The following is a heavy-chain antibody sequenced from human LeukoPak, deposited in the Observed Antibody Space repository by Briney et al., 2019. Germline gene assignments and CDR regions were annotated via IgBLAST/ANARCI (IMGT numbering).Heavy chain of an antibody. Sequence: GGSLRLSCAASGFTVSSKYMSWVRQAPGKGLEWVSVIYSGGGTNYADSVKGRFTISRDNSKNTLYLQMNSLRVEDTAVYYCARDAGTGDSYYWYFDLWGRGTQVTVSS. CDR1: GFTVSSKY. D-gene: IGHD2-21*01. J-gene: IGHJ2*01. CDR2: IYSGGGT. V-gene: IGHV3-53*01. CDR3: ARDAGTGDSYYWYFDL.